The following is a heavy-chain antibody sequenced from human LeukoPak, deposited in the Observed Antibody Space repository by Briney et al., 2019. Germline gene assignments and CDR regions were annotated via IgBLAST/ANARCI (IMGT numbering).Heavy chain of an antibody. CDR3: ARLVVALNWFDP. V-gene: IGHV1-18*01. Sequence: ASVKVSCKASGGIFTSKHITWVRQAPGQGLEWMGWISAYNGNTNYAQKLQGRVTMTTDTSTSTAYMELRSLRSDDTAVYYCARLVVALNWFDPWGQGTLVTVSS. J-gene: IGHJ5*02. CDR1: GGIFTSKH. CDR2: ISAYNGNT. D-gene: IGHD2-15*01.